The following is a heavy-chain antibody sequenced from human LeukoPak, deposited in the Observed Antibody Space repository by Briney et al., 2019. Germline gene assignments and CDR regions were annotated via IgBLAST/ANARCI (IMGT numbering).Heavy chain of an antibody. Sequence: GGSLRLSCAASGFTVSSNYMSWVRQAPGKGLEWVSVIYSGGSTYYADSVKGRFTISRDNAKNSLYLQMNSLRAENTAVYYCAREMYYFDYWGQGTLVTVSS. V-gene: IGHV3-53*01. CDR1: GFTVSSNY. CDR2: IYSGGST. J-gene: IGHJ4*02. CDR3: AREMYYFDY.